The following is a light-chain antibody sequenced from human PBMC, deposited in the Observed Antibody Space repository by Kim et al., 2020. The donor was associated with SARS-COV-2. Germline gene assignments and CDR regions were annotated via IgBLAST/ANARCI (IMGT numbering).Light chain of an antibody. CDR1: ALPKQY. CDR2: KDS. J-gene: IGLJ2*01. V-gene: IGLV3-25*03. Sequence: SYELTQPPSVSVSPGHTARITCSGDALPKQYAYWYQQKPGQAPVLVKYKDSERPSGNPERFSGSSSRTTVTLTISGVQAEDEADYYCQSADSSGTYVVFG. CDR3: QSADSSGTYVV.